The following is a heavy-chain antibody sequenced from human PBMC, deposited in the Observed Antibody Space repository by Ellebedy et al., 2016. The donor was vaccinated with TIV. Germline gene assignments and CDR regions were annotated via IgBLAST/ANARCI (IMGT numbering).Heavy chain of an antibody. D-gene: IGHD1-26*01. CDR3: ARSQYSASYRCFGY. Sequence: PGGSLRLSCAASGFTSSSYSMNWVRQTPGKGLEWLSYITSSSSTVYYADSVKGRFTISRDDAKNSLYLQMNNLRDEDAAVYYCARSQYSASYRCFGYWGLGTLVTVSS. CDR1: GFTSSSYS. CDR2: ITSSSSTV. J-gene: IGHJ4*02. V-gene: IGHV3-48*02.